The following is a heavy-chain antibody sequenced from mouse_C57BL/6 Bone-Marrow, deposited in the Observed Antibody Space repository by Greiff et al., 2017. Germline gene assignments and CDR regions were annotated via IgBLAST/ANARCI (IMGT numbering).Heavy chain of an antibody. CDR2: ISNGGGST. CDR3: ARGTYYYSSRRYFDV. J-gene: IGHJ1*03. Sequence: EVKVVESGGGLVQPGGSLKLSCAASGFTFSDYYMYWVRQTPEKRLEWVAYISNGGGSTYSPDTVKGRFTISRDNAKNTLYLQMSRLKSEDTAMYYCARGTYYYSSRRYFDVWGTGTTVTVSS. D-gene: IGHD1-1*01. CDR1: GFTFSDYY. V-gene: IGHV5-12*01.